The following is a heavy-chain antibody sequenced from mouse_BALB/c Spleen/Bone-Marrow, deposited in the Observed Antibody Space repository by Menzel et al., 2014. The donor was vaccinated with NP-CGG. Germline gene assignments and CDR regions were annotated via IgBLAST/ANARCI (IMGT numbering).Heavy chain of an antibody. D-gene: IGHD2-1*01. Sequence: DVQLVESGGGLVQPGGSLKLSCAASGFDFSRYWMSWVRQAPGKGLEWIGEINPDSSTINYTPSLKDKFIISRDNAKNTLCLQMGKVRSEDTALYYCALLGNYGYFDVWGAGTTVTVSS. V-gene: IGHV4-1*02. CDR3: ALLGNYGYFDV. CDR2: INPDSSTI. J-gene: IGHJ1*01. CDR1: GFDFSRYW.